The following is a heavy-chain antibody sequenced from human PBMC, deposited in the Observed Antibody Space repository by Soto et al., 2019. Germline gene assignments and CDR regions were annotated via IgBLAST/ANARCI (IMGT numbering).Heavy chain of an antibody. V-gene: IGHV2-5*02. D-gene: IGHD3-10*01. CDR3: SHSVLRFFDY. J-gene: IGHJ4*02. Sequence: SGLTLVHPPQIHKLTSTFSGFSLTTSGVGVGWIRQPPGKALEWLALIFWDDDKRYNPSLRSRLTITKDTSKNQVVLTMTNMDPVDTATYYCSHSVLRFFDYWGQGALVTVSS. CDR1: GFSLTTSGVG. CDR2: IFWDDDK.